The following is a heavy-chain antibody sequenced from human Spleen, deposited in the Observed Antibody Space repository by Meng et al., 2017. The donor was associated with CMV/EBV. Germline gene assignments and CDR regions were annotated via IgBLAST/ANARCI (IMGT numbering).Heavy chain of an antibody. J-gene: IGHJ6*02. CDR3: ARDHEDIVVVPAAIDGDGRYYYYGMDV. CDR1: GGTFSSYT. D-gene: IGHD2-2*02. CDR2: IIPILGIA. Sequence: SVKVSCKASGGTFSSYTISWVRQAPGQGLEWMGRIIPILGIANYAQKFQGRVTITADKSTSTAYMELSSLRSEDTAVYYCARDHEDIVVVPAAIDGDGRYYYYGMDVWGQGTTVTVSS. V-gene: IGHV1-69*04.